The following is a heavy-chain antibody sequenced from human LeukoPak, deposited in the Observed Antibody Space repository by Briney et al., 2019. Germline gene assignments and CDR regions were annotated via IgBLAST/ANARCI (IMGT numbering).Heavy chain of an antibody. CDR3: ARYKVGYCSSTSCYTLGAFDI. V-gene: IGHV1-69*05. CDR1: GGTFSSYA. Sequence: GASVKVSCKASGGTFSSYAISWVRQAPGQGLEWMGGIIPIFGTANYAQKFQGRVTITTDESTSTAYMELSSLRSEDTAVYYCARYKVGYCSSTSCYTLGAFDIWGQGTMVTVSS. J-gene: IGHJ3*02. CDR2: IIPIFGTA. D-gene: IGHD2-2*02.